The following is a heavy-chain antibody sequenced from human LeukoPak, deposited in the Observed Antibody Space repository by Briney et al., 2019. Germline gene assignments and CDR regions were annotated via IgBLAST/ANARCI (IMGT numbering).Heavy chain of an antibody. CDR2: INHSGST. D-gene: IGHD6-19*01. J-gene: IGHJ4*02. V-gene: IGHV4-34*01. CDR3: ARARSSGWYPSPNDY. Sequence: PSETLTLTCAVSGGSFSGYYWSWIRQAPGKGLEWIGEINHSGSTNYNPSLKSRVTISVDTSKNQFSLKLSSVTAADTAAYYCARARSSGWYPSPNDYWGQGTLVTVSS. CDR1: GGSFSGYY.